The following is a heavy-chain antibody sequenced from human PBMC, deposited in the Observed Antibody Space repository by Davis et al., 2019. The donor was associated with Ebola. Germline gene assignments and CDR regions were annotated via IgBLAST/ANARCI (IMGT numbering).Heavy chain of an antibody. D-gene: IGHD6-6*01. CDR2: VSFDGRVT. Sequence: PGGSLRLSCAASGFTFSHFGMHWVRQAPGKGLEWVAVVSFDGRVTHYGDSVKGRFTVSRDNSRNTVSLQMSSLRTDDTGVYYCAKETNEYVSSSNDYWGQGILVTVSS. CDR3: AKETNEYVSSSNDY. CDR1: GFTFSHFG. J-gene: IGHJ4*02. V-gene: IGHV3-30*18.